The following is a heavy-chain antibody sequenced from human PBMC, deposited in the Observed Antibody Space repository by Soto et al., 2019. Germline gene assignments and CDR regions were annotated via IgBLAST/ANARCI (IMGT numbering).Heavy chain of an antibody. V-gene: IGHV3-33*05. CDR3: ASDATKEYYYDRSGIGSPIDY. D-gene: IGHD3-22*01. CDR1: GFTFSNFG. CDR2: ISFDGSTK. Sequence: QVQLVESGGGVVQPGRSMRLSCAASGFTFSNFGMHWVRQAPGKGLEWLAVISFDGSTKYHADSVKGRFTVSRDNSKNTLYLQMNIQRAVDTAGYHCASDATKEYYYDRSGIGSPIDYWGQGTLVTVSS. J-gene: IGHJ4*02.